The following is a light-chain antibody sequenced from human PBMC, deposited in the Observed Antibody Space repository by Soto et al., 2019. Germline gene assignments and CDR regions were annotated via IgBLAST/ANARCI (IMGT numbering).Light chain of an antibody. CDR2: GNS. V-gene: IGLV1-40*01. Sequence: QSVLTQPPSVSGAPGQRVTISCTGSSSNIWADYDVHWYQQPPGTAPKLLIYGNSNRPSGVPDRFSGSKSGTSASLAITGLQAEDEADYYCQSYDSSLSAVVFGGGTKLTVL. J-gene: IGLJ3*02. CDR3: QSYDSSLSAVV. CDR1: SSNIWADYD.